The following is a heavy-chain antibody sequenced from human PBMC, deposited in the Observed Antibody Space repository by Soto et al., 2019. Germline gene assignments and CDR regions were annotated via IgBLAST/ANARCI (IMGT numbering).Heavy chain of an antibody. J-gene: IGHJ4*02. V-gene: IGHV1-69*13. CDR1: GGTFSSYA. D-gene: IGHD2-2*01. CDR2: IIPIFGTA. Sequence: SVKVSCKASGGTFSSYAISWVRQAPGQGLEWIGGIIPIFGTANYAQKFQGRVTITADESTSTAYMELSSLRSEDTAVYYCARAYCSSTSCYGESNWGQGTLVTVSS. CDR3: ARAYCSSTSCYGESN.